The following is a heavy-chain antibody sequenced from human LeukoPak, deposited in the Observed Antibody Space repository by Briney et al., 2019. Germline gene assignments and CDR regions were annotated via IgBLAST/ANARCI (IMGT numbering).Heavy chain of an antibody. CDR2: ISSGNTFI. D-gene: IGHD3-10*01. CDR3: ARGSSSGLKSYYFDY. CDR1: GFTFNNYV. Sequence: GXXLTLSCAASGFTFNNYVINWVRQAPGKGLEWVSSISSGNTFIYCADSVKGRFTISRDKENNSLFLQMSSLRDEDTAIYYCARGSSSGLKSYYFDYWGQGALVTVSS. J-gene: IGHJ4*02. V-gene: IGHV3-21*01.